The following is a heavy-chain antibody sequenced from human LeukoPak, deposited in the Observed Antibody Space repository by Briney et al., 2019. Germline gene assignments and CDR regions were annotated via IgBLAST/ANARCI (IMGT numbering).Heavy chain of an antibody. D-gene: IGHD5-18*01. CDR2: VYPGDPDT. CDR3: ARHIGYTSGYGDF. V-gene: IGHV5-51*01. J-gene: IGHJ4*02. CDR1: GYNFATYW. Sequence: GESLKISCKGSGYNFATYWIGWVRQMPGKGLEWMGIVYPGDPDTRYSPSFQGQVTISADKSINTAYLQWSSLKASDTAMYYCARHIGYTSGYGDFWGQGTLVTVSS.